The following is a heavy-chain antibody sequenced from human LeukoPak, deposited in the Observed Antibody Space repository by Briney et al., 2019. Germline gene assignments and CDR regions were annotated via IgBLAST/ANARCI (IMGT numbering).Heavy chain of an antibody. CDR2: LQSGGHT. D-gene: IGHD7-27*01. V-gene: IGHV3-23*01. J-gene: IGHJ2*01. CDR1: GFTFSSSA. Sequence: GGSLRLSCAASGFTFSSSAMSWVRHAPGRGLGWVSALQSGGHTFYADAVRGRFTISRNISKNTLYLQMNNLGAEDTALYYCVRGLSGVSSWYFDLWGRGNLISVTS. CDR3: VRGLSGVSSWYFDL.